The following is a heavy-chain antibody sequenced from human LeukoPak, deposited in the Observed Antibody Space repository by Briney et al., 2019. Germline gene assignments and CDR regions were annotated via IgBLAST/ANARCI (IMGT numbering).Heavy chain of an antibody. CDR2: ISGSGDGT. Sequence: GGSLRLSCAASGFTFSSYAMSWVRQAPGKGLECVSAISGSGDGTYYADSVKGRFTISRDNSKITVYLQMNSLRAEDTAVYYCAKPHYSGSGSYSREDYWGQGTLVTVSS. J-gene: IGHJ4*02. CDR3: AKPHYSGSGSYSREDY. CDR1: GFTFSSYA. V-gene: IGHV3-23*01. D-gene: IGHD3-10*01.